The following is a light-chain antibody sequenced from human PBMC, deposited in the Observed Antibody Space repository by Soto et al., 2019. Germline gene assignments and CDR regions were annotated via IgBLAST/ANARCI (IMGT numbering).Light chain of an antibody. CDR2: GAS. J-gene: IGKJ5*01. CDR1: ESVSSSY. Sequence: IVLTQSPGTLSLSPLEGATLSGLASESVSSSYLAWYQQKPGQAPRLLIYGASSRATGIPDRFSGSGSGTDFTLTISRLEPEDFAVYSCQQYGSSPTTFGQGTRLEI. CDR3: QQYGSSPTT. V-gene: IGKV3-20*01.